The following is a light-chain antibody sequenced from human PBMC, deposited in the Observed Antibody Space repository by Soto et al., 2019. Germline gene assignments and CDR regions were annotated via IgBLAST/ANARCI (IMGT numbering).Light chain of an antibody. Sequence: DFQMTQSPSSLSASVGDRVTITCRASQDISDHLAWYQHKPGKVPELLIYGASTLQSGVPSRFSGGGSGTDFTLTISSLQPEDVATYYCQKYDRTPRTFGQGTKVDLK. J-gene: IGKJ1*01. CDR2: GAS. CDR3: QKYDRTPRT. V-gene: IGKV1-27*01. CDR1: QDISDH.